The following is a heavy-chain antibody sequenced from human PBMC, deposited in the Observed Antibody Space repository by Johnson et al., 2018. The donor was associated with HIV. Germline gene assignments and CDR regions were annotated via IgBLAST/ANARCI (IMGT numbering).Heavy chain of an antibody. Sequence: VQLVESGGGLVQPGGSLRLSCAASGFTVSNYYMTWVRQSPGKGLEWVSVIYSGGSTYYADSVKGRFNISRDNSKNTRYLQMNSLRAEDTAVYYCAKDDQNYYGSGSYYDAFDIWGQGTMVTVYS. D-gene: IGHD3-10*01. V-gene: IGHV3-66*02. CDR3: AKDDQNYYGSGSYYDAFDI. J-gene: IGHJ3*02. CDR1: GFTVSNYY. CDR2: IYSGGST.